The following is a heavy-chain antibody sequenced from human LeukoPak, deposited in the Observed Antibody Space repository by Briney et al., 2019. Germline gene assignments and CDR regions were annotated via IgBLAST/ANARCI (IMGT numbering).Heavy chain of an antibody. Sequence: SETLSLTCAVYGGSFSGYYWSWIRQPPGKGLEWIGEINHSGSTNYNPSLKSRVTISVDTSKNQFSLKLSSVTAADTAVYYCARLNAKIDYWGQGTLATVSS. CDR1: GGSFSGYY. CDR3: ARLNAKIDY. CDR2: INHSGST. J-gene: IGHJ4*01. D-gene: IGHD1-1*01. V-gene: IGHV4-34*01.